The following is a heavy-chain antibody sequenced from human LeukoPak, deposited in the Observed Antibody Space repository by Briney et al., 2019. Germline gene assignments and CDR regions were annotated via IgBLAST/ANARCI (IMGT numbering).Heavy chain of an antibody. CDR2: IYPGDSDT. CDR1: GYSFTSYW. J-gene: IGHJ6*01. Sequence: GEPLQISCKGSGYSFTSYWIGWVRQLHGKGLEWMGIIYPGDSDTRYSPSFPGQVTISADKSISTAYLQWSSLKASDTAMSYCATPLWFGESPQNKVMAVWGQGTTVTVSS. CDR3: ATPLWFGESPQNKVMAV. V-gene: IGHV5-51*01. D-gene: IGHD3-10*01.